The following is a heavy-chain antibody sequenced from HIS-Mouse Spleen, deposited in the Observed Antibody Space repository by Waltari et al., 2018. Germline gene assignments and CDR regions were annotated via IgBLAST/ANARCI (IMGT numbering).Heavy chain of an antibody. CDR1: GGSISSSSYY. Sequence: QLQLQESGPGLVKPSETLSLTCTVSGGSISSSSYYWGWIRQPPGKGLEWIGSIYYSGSPDYNPYLKSRVTISVDTSKNQFSLKLSSVTAADTAVYYCAREIPYSSSWYDWYFDLWGRGTLVTVSS. CDR2: IYYSGSP. J-gene: IGHJ2*01. D-gene: IGHD6-13*01. CDR3: AREIPYSSSWYDWYFDL. V-gene: IGHV4-39*07.